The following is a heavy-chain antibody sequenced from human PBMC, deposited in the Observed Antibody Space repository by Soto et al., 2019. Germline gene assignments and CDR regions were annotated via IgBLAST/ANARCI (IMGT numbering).Heavy chain of an antibody. J-gene: IGHJ6*02. CDR3: ARDKYCSGGSCYRYYYFGMDV. D-gene: IGHD2-15*01. CDR2: IIPIFGTA. V-gene: IGHV1-69*01. CDR1: GGTFSSYA. Sequence: QVQLVQSGAEVKKPGSSVKVSCKASGGTFSSYAISWVRQAPGQGLEWMGGIIPIFGTANYAQKFQGRVTITADESTSTAYMELSSLRSEDTAVYYSARDKYCSGGSCYRYYYFGMDVWGQGTTVTVSS.